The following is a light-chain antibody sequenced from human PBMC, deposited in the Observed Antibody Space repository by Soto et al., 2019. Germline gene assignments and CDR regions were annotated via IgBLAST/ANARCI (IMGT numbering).Light chain of an antibody. CDR2: SNT. CDR3: ASWDDSLNGVV. V-gene: IGLV1-44*01. CDR1: SSNIGSHT. Sequence: QSVLTQPPSACGTPGQTIAISCSGGSSNIGSHTVNWYQQLPGTAPRLLIYSNTQRPSGVPDRFSGSKSGTSASLAISGLQSEYEGDYYCASWDDSLNGVVFGGGTKLTVL. J-gene: IGLJ2*01.